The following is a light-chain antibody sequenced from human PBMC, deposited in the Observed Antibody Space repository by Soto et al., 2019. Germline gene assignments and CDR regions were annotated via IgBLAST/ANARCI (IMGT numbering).Light chain of an antibody. Sequence: EIVLTQSPGTLSLSPGERATLSCRASQSISSNHLAWYQHKPGQAPRLLIYGASTSATGIPDRFSGSGSGTDFALTISRLAPEYFAVYYCHQYGGSPTWTFGQGTKVEIK. J-gene: IGKJ1*01. CDR2: GAS. CDR1: QSISSNH. CDR3: HQYGGSPTWT. V-gene: IGKV3-20*01.